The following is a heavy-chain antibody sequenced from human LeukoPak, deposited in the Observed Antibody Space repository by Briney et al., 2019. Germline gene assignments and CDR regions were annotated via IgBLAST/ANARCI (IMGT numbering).Heavy chain of an antibody. CDR3: ARGGDYYDSSGFSAAVKH. CDR2: MNPDSGDT. J-gene: IGHJ4*02. CDR1: GYTFSNYN. D-gene: IGHD3-22*01. V-gene: IGHV1-8*01. Sequence: ASVKVSCKASGYTFSNYNINWVRQATGQGLEWMGWMNPDSGDTGYAQKFQGRVTLTRDTSISTAYMELSSLRSEDSAEYYCARGGDYYDSSGFSAAVKHWGQGTLVTVSS.